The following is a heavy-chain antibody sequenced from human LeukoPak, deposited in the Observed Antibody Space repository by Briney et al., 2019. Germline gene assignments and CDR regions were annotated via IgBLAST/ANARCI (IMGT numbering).Heavy chain of an antibody. Sequence: SGTLSLTCTVSGGSVSSGGSYWSWIRQPPGKGLEWIGYISYTGSTTNCNPSLKSRVTISVDTSKNLFSLKLSSVTAADTAVYYCARVRQQVVHDAFDIWGQGTMVIVSS. J-gene: IGHJ3*02. D-gene: IGHD6-13*01. CDR1: GGSVSSGGSY. V-gene: IGHV4-61*08. CDR2: ISYTGSTT. CDR3: ARVRQQVVHDAFDI.